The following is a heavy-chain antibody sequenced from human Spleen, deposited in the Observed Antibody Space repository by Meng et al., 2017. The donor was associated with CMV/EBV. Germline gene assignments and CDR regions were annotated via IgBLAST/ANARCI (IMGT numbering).Heavy chain of an antibody. V-gene: IGHV1-69*05. J-gene: IGHJ4*02. D-gene: IGHD3-22*01. CDR1: TFSSDA. CDR3: ARDRDYYDSSGYAPFPAY. CDR2: IIPIFGTA. Sequence: TFSSDAISWVRQAPGQGLEWMGGIIPIFGTANYAQKFQGRVTITTDESTSTAYMELSSLRSEDTAVYYCARDRDYYDSSGYAPFPAYWGQGTLVTVSS.